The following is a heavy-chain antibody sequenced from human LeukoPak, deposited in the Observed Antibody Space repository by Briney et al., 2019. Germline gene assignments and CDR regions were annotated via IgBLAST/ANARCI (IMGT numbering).Heavy chain of an antibody. Sequence: HAGGSLRLSCAASGFTFSSYWMHWVRQAPGKGLVWVSRINTYGSTTTYADSVKGRFTISRDNAKNTLYLQMNSLRAEDTAVYYCARAGDILTGYYIPNFDYWGQGTLVTVSS. J-gene: IGHJ4*02. CDR2: INTYGSTT. CDR3: ARAGDILTGYYIPNFDY. V-gene: IGHV3-74*03. D-gene: IGHD3-9*01. CDR1: GFTFSSYW.